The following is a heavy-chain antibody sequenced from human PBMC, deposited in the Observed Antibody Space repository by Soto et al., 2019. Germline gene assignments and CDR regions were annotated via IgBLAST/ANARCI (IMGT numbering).Heavy chain of an antibody. V-gene: IGHV1-18*01. CDR1: GYSFTNYP. Sequence: QVNLVQSGAEVRKPGASVKVSCKASGYSFTNYPIAWVRRAPGQGLEWMGWISAYSGDTNYAQKFQGRVTMTRDTSTTTAYMELSSLRSEDTAIYYCARGGSGYTWFNEFWGQGTLVTVSS. J-gene: IGHJ4*02. CDR3: ARGGSGYTWFNEF. D-gene: IGHD3-22*01. CDR2: ISAYSGDT.